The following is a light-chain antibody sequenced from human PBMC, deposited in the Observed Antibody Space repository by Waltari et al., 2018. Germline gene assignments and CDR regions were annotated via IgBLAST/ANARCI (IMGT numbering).Light chain of an antibody. Sequence: EIALTQSPGTLSLSPGERATLSCRASQTISASWLTWYQRKPGQAPRLLIYGASSRATGIPVRFSGSGSGTDFTLTISRLEPEDSAVYYCQQYDGSSVTFGGGTKVEVK. CDR2: GAS. J-gene: IGKJ4*01. CDR3: QQYDGSSVT. CDR1: QTISASW. V-gene: IGKV3-20*01.